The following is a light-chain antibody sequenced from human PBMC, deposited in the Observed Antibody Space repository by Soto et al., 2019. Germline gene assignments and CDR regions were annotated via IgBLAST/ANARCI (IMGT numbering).Light chain of an antibody. J-gene: IGKJ5*01. CDR1: QSVSSSY. Sequence: EIVLTQSPGTLSLSPGERATLSCRASQSVSSSYLAWYQQKPGQAPRLLIYGASSRATGIPDRFSGSGSGTAFTLTISRLEPEDFAGYYCQQYGSSPLITFGQGTRLEIK. CDR3: QQYGSSPLIT. CDR2: GAS. V-gene: IGKV3-20*01.